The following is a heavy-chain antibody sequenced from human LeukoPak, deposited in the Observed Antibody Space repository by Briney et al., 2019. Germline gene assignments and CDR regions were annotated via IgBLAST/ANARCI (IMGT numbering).Heavy chain of an antibody. Sequence: PSETLSLTCTVSGVSISSSNSYWGWIRQPPGKGLEWIGSIYYTGNTYYNASLKSQVSISIDTSKNQFSLKLSSVTAADTAVYYCARQTYYYDSSGYYFGYWGQGTLVTVSS. CDR3: ARQTYYYDSSGYYFGY. J-gene: IGHJ4*02. CDR1: GVSISSSNSY. D-gene: IGHD3-22*01. V-gene: IGHV4-39*01. CDR2: IYYTGNT.